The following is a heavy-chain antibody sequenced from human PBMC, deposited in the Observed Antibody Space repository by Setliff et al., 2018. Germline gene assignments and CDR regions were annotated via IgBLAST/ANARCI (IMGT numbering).Heavy chain of an antibody. D-gene: IGHD2-21*01. Sequence: ASVKVSCKASGYTFTSYGFSWVRQAPGQGLEWMGWISVYNGKTKYAQKFQGRVAMTTDTSTRTAYMEVTSLRSDDTAVYYCATEKFPGDWGDYWGQGTLVTVSS. CDR2: ISVYNGKT. CDR3: ATEKFPGDWGDY. CDR1: GYTFTSYG. V-gene: IGHV1-18*01. J-gene: IGHJ4*02.